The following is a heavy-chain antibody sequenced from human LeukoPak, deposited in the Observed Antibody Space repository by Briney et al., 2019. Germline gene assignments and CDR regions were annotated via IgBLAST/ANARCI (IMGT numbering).Heavy chain of an antibody. D-gene: IGHD4-17*01. J-gene: IGHJ6*02. CDR3: VVEYRAVTTTCLDV. CDR1: GYTLTELS. CDR2: FDPEDGET. Sequence: ASVKVSCKVSGYTLTELSMHWVRQAPGKGLEWMGGFDPEDGETVYAQRFQGRVTMTEDTSTDTAYMELSSLRSEDTALYYCVVEYRAVTTTCLDVWGPGTTVTVS. V-gene: IGHV1-24*01.